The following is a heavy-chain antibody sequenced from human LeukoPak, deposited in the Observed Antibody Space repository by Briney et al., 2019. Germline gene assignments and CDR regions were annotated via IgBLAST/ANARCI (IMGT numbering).Heavy chain of an antibody. CDR2: IWYDGSNK. D-gene: IGHD3-10*01. CDR1: GFTFSSYG. CDR3: AKDSRAFSGIRLNWFDP. J-gene: IGHJ5*02. V-gene: IGHV3-33*06. Sequence: GRSLRLSCAASGFTFSSYGMHWVRQAPGKGLEWVAVIWYDGSNKYYADSVKGRFTISRDNSKNTLYLQMNSLRAEDTAVYYCAKDSRAFSGIRLNWFDPWGQGTLVTVSS.